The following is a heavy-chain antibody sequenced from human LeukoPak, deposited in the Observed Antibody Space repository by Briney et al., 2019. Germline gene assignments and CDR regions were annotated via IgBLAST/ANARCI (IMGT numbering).Heavy chain of an antibody. CDR1: GGSFSGYY. J-gene: IGHJ4*02. CDR3: ARVDSGSYRGWVFDY. Sequence: SETLSLTCAVYGGSFSGYYWSWIRQPPGKGLEWIGEINHSGSTNYNPSLESRVTISVDTSKNQFSLKLSSVTAADTAVYYCARVDSGSYRGWVFDYWGQGTLVTVSS. CDR2: INHSGST. D-gene: IGHD1-26*01. V-gene: IGHV4-34*01.